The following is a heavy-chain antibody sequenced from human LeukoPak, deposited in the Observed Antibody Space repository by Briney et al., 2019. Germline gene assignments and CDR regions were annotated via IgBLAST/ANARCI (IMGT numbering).Heavy chain of an antibody. Sequence: PSETLSLTCAVSGGSFSSDYWSWIRQSAGKGLEWIGRIYTSGSTNYNPSLKSRVTMSVDTSKNQISLKLSSVTAADTAVYYCARETRDYYYYYMDVWGKGTTVTVSS. CDR2: IYTSGST. CDR1: GGSFSSDY. D-gene: IGHD1-1*01. V-gene: IGHV4-4*07. J-gene: IGHJ6*03. CDR3: ARETRDYYYYYMDV.